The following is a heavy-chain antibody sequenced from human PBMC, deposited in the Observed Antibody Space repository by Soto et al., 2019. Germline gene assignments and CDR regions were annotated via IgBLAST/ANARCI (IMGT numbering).Heavy chain of an antibody. V-gene: IGHV1-18*01. CDR3: AVGLSVSKTFDY. J-gene: IGHJ4*02. CDR1: GYLFTSYG. Sequence: ASVKVSCKASGYLFTSYGINWVRQAPGQGLEWMGWITTYNGHTNSAQKFQGRVTMTAETSTSTAYMELRGLTSDDTAVYYCAVGLSVSKTFDYCGQGTLVTVYS. D-gene: IGHD1-26*01. CDR2: ITTYNGHT.